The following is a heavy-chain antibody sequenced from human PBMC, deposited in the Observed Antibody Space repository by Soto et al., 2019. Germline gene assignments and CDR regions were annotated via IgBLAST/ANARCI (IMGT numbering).Heavy chain of an antibody. J-gene: IGHJ4*02. D-gene: IGHD7-27*01. CDR3: AKASPFLGGFDY. CDR1: GFTFSSYG. Sequence: QVQLVESGGGVVQPGRSLRLSCAASGFTFSSYGMHWVRQAPGKGLERVAVISYDGSNKYYADSVKGRFTISRDNSKNTLYLQMNSLRAEDTAVYYCAKASPFLGGFDYWGQGTLVTVSS. V-gene: IGHV3-30*18. CDR2: ISYDGSNK.